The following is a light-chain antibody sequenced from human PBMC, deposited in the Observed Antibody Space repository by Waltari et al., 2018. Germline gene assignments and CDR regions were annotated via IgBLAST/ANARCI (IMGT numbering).Light chain of an antibody. V-gene: IGLV2-14*03. CDR1: SSDVVTYHY. CDR3: SSYTGSNTYV. Sequence: QSALTQPASVSGSPGQSITISCTRTSSDVVTYHYVLWYQQHPGKAPKLMIFDVSNRPSGVSNRFSASKSGNTASLTISGLQAEDEADYYCSSYTGSNTYVFGSGTKVTVL. J-gene: IGLJ1*01. CDR2: DVS.